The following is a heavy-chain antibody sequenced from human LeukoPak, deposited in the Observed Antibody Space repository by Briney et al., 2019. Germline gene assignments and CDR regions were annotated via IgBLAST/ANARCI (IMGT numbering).Heavy chain of an antibody. Sequence: ASVKVSCKASGGTFSSYAISWVRQAPGQGLEWMGGIIPIFGTANYAQKFQGRVTITADESTSTAYMEQSSLRSEDTAVYYCARGSGSIWYYYYGMDVWGKGTTVTVSS. D-gene: IGHD3-10*01. CDR1: GGTFSSYA. CDR2: IIPIFGTA. J-gene: IGHJ6*04. V-gene: IGHV1-69*13. CDR3: ARGSGSIWYYYYGMDV.